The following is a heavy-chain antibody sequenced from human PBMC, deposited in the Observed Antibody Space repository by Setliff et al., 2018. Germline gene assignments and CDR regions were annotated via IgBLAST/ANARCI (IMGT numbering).Heavy chain of an antibody. J-gene: IGHJ4*02. CDR2: IKQDGGKT. V-gene: IGHV3-7*01. D-gene: IGHD3-22*01. CDR1: GFPFSTYW. Sequence: PWGSLRLSCAASGFPFSTYWLTWVRQAPGKGLEWVANIKQDGGKTYYVDSVKGRFSISRDNAKNSLYLQMNSLRAEDTAVYYCAKYYSDNSGPRGAFDYWGQGTLVTVSS. CDR3: AKYYSDNSGPRGAFDY.